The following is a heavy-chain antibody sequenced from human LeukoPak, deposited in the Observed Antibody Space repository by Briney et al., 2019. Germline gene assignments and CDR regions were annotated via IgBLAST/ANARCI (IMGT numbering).Heavy chain of an antibody. V-gene: IGHV1-8*01. CDR2: MNPNSGNT. J-gene: IGHJ3*02. D-gene: IGHD3-16*01. CDR3: ARGAHLESLGDAFDI. CDR1: GYTFTSYD. Sequence: ASVKVSCKASGYTFTSYDINWVRQATGQGLEWVGWMNPNSGNTGYAQKFQGRVTMTRNTSISTAHMELSSLRSEDTAVYYCARGAHLESLGDAFDIWGQGTMVTVSS.